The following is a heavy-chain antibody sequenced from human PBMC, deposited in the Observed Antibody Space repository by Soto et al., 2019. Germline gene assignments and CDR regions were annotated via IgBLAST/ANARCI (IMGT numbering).Heavy chain of an antibody. Sequence: QVQLVESGGGVVQPGRSLRLSCAASGFTFSSYGMHWVRQAPGKGLEWVAVIWYDGSNKYYADSVKGRFTISRDNSKNTRYLQMNSLRAEDTAVYYCATRGRSYAHPYYFDYWGQGTLVTVSS. CDR1: GFTFSSYG. J-gene: IGHJ4*02. D-gene: IGHD2-2*01. V-gene: IGHV3-33*01. CDR3: ATRGRSYAHPYYFDY. CDR2: IWYDGSNK.